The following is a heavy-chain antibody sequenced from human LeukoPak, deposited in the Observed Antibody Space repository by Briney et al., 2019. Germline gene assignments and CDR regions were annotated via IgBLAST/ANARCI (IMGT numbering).Heavy chain of an antibody. V-gene: IGHV3-48*01. D-gene: IGHD6-13*01. CDR2: ISSSSSTI. CDR3: ARDPKSSSWSYYYYYGMDV. CDR1: GFTFSSYS. J-gene: IGHJ6*02. Sequence: GGSLRLSCAASGFTFSSYSMNWVRQAPGKGLEWVSYISSSSSTIYYADSVKGRFTISRDNAKNSLYLQMNSLRAEDTAVYYCARDPKSSSWSYYYYYGMDVWGQGTTVTVSS.